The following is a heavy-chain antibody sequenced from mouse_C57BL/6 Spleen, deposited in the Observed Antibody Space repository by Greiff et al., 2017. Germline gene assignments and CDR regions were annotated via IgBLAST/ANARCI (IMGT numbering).Heavy chain of an antibody. V-gene: IGHV1-81*01. CDR1: GYTFTSYG. CDR3: ARALGSDYDEDD. CDR2: IYPRSGNT. Sequence: QVQLQQSGAELARPGASVKLSCKASGYTFTSYGISWVKQRTGQGLEWIGEIYPRSGNTYYNEKFKGKATLTADKSSSTAYMELSSLTSEDSAVYFFARALGSDYDEDDWGQGTTLTVSS. D-gene: IGHD2-4*01. J-gene: IGHJ2*01.